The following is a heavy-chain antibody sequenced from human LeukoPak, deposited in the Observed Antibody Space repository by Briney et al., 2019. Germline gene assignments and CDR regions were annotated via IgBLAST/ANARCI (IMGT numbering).Heavy chain of an antibody. V-gene: IGHV1-2*06. J-gene: IGHJ5*02. CDR2: INPNTGVT. D-gene: IGHD3-9*01. Sequence: ASVKVSCKASGYTFSGHYLHWVRQAPGQGLEWMGRINPNTGVTQYTENFQGRVTMTGDTSISTAYMELNGLRSEDTAVYYCARDRPLRYFDWLLRPYNWFDPWGQGTLVTVSS. CDR3: ARDRPLRYFDWLLRPYNWFDP. CDR1: GYTFSGHY.